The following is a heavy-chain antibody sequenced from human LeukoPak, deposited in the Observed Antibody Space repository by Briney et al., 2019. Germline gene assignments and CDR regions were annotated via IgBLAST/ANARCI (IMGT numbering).Heavy chain of an antibody. J-gene: IGHJ4*02. CDR1: GGSISSYY. CDR2: IYTSGST. D-gene: IGHD1-20*01. V-gene: IGHV4-4*07. CDR3: ARETDVNSMTGYDY. Sequence: ASETLSLTCTVSGGSISSYYWSWIRQPPGKGLEWIGRIYTSGSTNYNPSLKSRVTMSVDTSKNQFSLKLSSVTAADTAVYYCARETDVNSMTGYDYWGQGTLVTVSS.